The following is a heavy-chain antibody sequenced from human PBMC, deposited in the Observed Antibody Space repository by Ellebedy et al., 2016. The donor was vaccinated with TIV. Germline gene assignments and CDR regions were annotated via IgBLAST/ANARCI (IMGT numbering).Heavy chain of an antibody. Sequence: SVKVSCKASGGTFSNFAISWVRRAPGQGLEWMGGTLPMFRTTNYAHKFQGRVTITADKSTSTAYMELSSLRSGDTAVYYCARCQTPGASAGACSFDIWGQGTVVSVSP. CDR3: ARCQTPGASAGACSFDI. CDR2: TLPMFRTT. J-gene: IGHJ3*02. CDR1: GGTFSNFA. V-gene: IGHV1-69*06. D-gene: IGHD2-15*01.